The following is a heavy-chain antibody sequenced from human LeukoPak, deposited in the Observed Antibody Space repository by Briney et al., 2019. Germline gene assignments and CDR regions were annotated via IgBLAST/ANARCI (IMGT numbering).Heavy chain of an antibody. Sequence: SETLSLTCTVSGGSISSYYWSWIRQPAGKGLEWIGRIYASGTTKYNPSLKSRVTMSVDTSKNQFSLKLSSVTAADTAVYYCARDWDYYDSSGYYLGNAFDIWGQGTMVTASS. V-gene: IGHV4-4*07. D-gene: IGHD3-22*01. J-gene: IGHJ3*02. CDR3: ARDWDYYDSSGYYLGNAFDI. CDR2: IYASGTT. CDR1: GGSISSYY.